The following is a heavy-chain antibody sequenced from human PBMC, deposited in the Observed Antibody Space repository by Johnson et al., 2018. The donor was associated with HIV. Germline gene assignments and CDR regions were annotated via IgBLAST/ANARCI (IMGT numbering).Heavy chain of an antibody. CDR2: ISYDGSNK. D-gene: IGHD1-26*01. CDR3: ARDRSPYSRVSLGGI. Sequence: QVQLVESGGGVVQPGRSLRLSCAASGFTFSSYAMHWVRQAPGKGLEWVAVISYDGSNKYYADSVKGRFTISRDNSKNTLYLQMNSLGDEDTAVYYCARDRSPYSRVSLGGIWGQGTMVTVSS. CDR1: GFTFSSYA. J-gene: IGHJ3*02. V-gene: IGHV3-30*04.